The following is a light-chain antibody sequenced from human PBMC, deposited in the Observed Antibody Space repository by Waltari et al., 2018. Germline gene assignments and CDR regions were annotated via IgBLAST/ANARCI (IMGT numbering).Light chain of an antibody. CDR1: QSILYRSSNRNA. Sequence: DIVMTQSPDSLAVSLGDRATITCKSSQSILYRSSNRNALAWYQQKPGQPPKLLFFWAATRESGAPDRFSVSGSGTDFTLTISSLQAEDVAVYYCQQYYNAPLTFGGGTKVEIK. CDR2: WAA. V-gene: IGKV4-1*01. J-gene: IGKJ4*01. CDR3: QQYYNAPLT.